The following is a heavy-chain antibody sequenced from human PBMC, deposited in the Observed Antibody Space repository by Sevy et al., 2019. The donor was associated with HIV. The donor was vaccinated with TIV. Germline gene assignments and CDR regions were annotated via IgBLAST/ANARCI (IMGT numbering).Heavy chain of an antibody. CDR3: AKGHEQWLVLDAFDI. D-gene: IGHD6-19*01. CDR1: GFTFSSYA. V-gene: IGHV3-23*01. CDR2: ISGSGGST. J-gene: IGHJ3*02. Sequence: GGSLRLSCAASGFTFSSYAMSWVRQAPGKGLEWVSAISGSGGSTYYADSVKGRFTISRDNSKMTLYLQMNSLRAEDKAVYDCAKGHEQWLVLDAFDIWGQGTMVTVSS.